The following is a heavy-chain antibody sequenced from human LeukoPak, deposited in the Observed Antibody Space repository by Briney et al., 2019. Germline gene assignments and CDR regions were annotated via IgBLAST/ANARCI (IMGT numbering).Heavy chain of an antibody. CDR3: ARLNLGQQLEYYFDY. J-gene: IGHJ4*02. Sequence: SETLSLTCTVSGGSISGYYWSWIRQPAGKGLEWIGRIYTSGSTNYNPSLKSRVTMSVDTSKNQFSLKLSSVTAADTAVYYCARLNLGQQLEYYFDYWGQGTLVTVSS. D-gene: IGHD6-13*01. CDR2: IYTSGST. V-gene: IGHV4-4*07. CDR1: GGSISGYY.